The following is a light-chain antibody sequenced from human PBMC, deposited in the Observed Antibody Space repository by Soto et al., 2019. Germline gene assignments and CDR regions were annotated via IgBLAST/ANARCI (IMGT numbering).Light chain of an antibody. CDR3: HHYET. Sequence: MTHSPSSVSASVGDRVTITCRASQSVSSNLAWYQQKPGQAPRLLMSGASIRAAGVPDRFSGSGSGTEFTLTISRLEPEDFTVYYCHHYETFGQGTKVDI. CDR1: QSVSSN. CDR2: GAS. J-gene: IGKJ1*01. V-gene: IGKV3D-15*01.